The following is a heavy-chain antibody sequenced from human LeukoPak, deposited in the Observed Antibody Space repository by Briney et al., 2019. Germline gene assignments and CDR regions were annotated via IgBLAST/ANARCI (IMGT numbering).Heavy chain of an antibody. V-gene: IGHV4-4*02. CDR3: ARAYSSGWSGNFDY. CDR1: GGSISSSNW. CDR2: IYHSGST. D-gene: IGHD6-19*01. J-gene: IGHJ4*02. Sequence: PSGTLSLTCAVSGGSISSSNWWSWVRQPPGQGLEWIGEIYHSGSTNYNPSLKSRVTISVDKPKNQFSLKLSSVTAADTAVYYCARAYSSGWSGNFDYWGQGTLVTVSS.